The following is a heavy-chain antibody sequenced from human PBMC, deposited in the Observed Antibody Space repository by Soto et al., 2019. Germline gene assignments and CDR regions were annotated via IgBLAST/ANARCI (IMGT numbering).Heavy chain of an antibody. V-gene: IGHV3-23*01. CDR2: ISDSGDTS. D-gene: IGHD7-27*01. Sequence: EVQLLESGGGLVQPGGSQGLSCAASGSTFSSYAMSWVRQAPGKGLEWVSAISDSGDTSYYADSVKGRFTISRDNSKNTLYLHMSSLRADDTAVYYCAKWGNDWGYYYYGMNVWGQGTTVTVSS. CDR1: GSTFSSYA. CDR3: AKWGNDWGYYYYGMNV. J-gene: IGHJ6*02.